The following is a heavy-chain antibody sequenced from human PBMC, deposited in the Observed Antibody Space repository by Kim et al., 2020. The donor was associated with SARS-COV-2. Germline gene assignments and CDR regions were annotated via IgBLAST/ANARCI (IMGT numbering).Heavy chain of an antibody. CDR1: GDSVSSNSAA. J-gene: IGHJ3*02. CDR2: TYYRSKWYN. Sequence: SQTLSLTCAISGDSVSSNSAAWNWIRQSPSRGLEWLGRTYYRSKWYNDYAVSVKSRITINPDTSKNQFSLQLNSVTPEDTAVYYCARDFSTFYGSGSYYNHGDGFDIWGQGTMVTVSS. CDR3: ARDFSTFYGSGSYYNHGDGFDI. D-gene: IGHD3-10*01. V-gene: IGHV6-1*01.